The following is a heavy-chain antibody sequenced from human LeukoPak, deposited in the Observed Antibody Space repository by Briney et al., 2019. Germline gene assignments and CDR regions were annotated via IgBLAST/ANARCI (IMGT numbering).Heavy chain of an antibody. CDR2: ISYDGSNK. D-gene: IGHD6-19*01. CDR1: GFTFSSYG. Sequence: GGSLRLSCAASGFTFSSYGMHWVRQAPGKGLEWVAVISYDGSNKYYADSVKGRFTISRDNSKNTLYLQMNSLRAEDTAVYYCAKARSRYSSGWYSFDYWGQGTLVTVSS. V-gene: IGHV3-30*18. J-gene: IGHJ4*02. CDR3: AKARSRYSSGWYSFDY.